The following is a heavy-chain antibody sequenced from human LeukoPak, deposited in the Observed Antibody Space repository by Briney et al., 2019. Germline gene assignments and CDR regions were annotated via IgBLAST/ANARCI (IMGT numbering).Heavy chain of an antibody. Sequence: GESLKISCKGSGYSFTSYWLGWVRQMPGKGLEWMGIIYPGDSDTRYSPSFQGQVTISADKSISTAYLQWSSLKASDTAMYYCARALVSHYYDSSGYYFDYWGQGTLVTVSS. J-gene: IGHJ4*02. CDR2: IYPGDSDT. CDR1: GYSFTSYW. V-gene: IGHV5-51*01. CDR3: ARALVSHYYDSSGYYFDY. D-gene: IGHD3-22*01.